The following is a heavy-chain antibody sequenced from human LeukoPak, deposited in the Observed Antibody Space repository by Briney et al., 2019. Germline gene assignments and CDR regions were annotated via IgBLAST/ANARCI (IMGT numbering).Heavy chain of an antibody. V-gene: IGHV3-33*01. CDR3: ARATPAGILTGYYFDY. CDR1: GFTFSSSG. Sequence: PGRSLRLSCAASGFTFSSSGMHWVRQAPGKGLEWVAVIWYDGSNKYYADSVKGRFTISRDNSKNTLYLQMNSLRAEDTAVYYCARATPAGILTGYYFDYWGQGTLVTVSS. J-gene: IGHJ4*02. CDR2: IWYDGSNK. D-gene: IGHD3-9*01.